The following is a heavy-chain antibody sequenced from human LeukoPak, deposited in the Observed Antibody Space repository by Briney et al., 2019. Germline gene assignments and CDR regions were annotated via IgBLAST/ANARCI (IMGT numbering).Heavy chain of an antibody. V-gene: IGHV3-66*01. D-gene: IGHD2-8*01. CDR3: ANGRVYDY. Sequence: QPGGSLRLSCAASEFSVGSNYMTWVRQAPGKGLEWVSLIYSGGSTYYADSVKGRFTISRDNSENTLYLQMNSLRAEDTAVYYCANGRVYDYWGQGTLVTVSS. J-gene: IGHJ4*02. CDR1: EFSVGSNY. CDR2: IYSGGST.